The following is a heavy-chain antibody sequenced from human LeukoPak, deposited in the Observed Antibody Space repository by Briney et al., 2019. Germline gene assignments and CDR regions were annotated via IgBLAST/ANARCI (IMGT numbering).Heavy chain of an antibody. V-gene: IGHV1-69-2*01. CDR1: GYTFTDYY. CDR2: VDPEDGET. D-gene: IGHD4-17*01. CDR3: ATGGALRIDY. J-gene: IGHJ4*02. Sequence: ASVKVSCKASGYTFTDYYMHWVQQAPGKGLEWMGRVDPEDGETIYAEKFQGRVTITADTSTDTAYMELSSLRSEDTAVYYCATGGALRIDYWGQGTLVTVSS.